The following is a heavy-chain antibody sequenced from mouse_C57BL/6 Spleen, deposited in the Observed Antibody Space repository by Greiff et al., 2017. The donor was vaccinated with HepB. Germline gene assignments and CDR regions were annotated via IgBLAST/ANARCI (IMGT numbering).Heavy chain of an antibody. CDR1: GYAFSSSW. CDR3: ARDYYGSSPLYYAMDY. Sequence: VQLQQSGPELVKPGASVKISCKASGYAFSSSWMNWVKQRPGKGLEWIGRIYPGDGDTNYNGKFKGKATLTADKSSSTAYMQLNSLTSEDSAVYFGARDYYGSSPLYYAMDYWGQGTSVTVSS. CDR2: IYPGDGDT. J-gene: IGHJ4*01. V-gene: IGHV1-82*01. D-gene: IGHD1-1*01.